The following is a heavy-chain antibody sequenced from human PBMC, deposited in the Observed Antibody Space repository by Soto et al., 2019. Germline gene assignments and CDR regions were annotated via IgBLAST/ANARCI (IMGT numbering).Heavy chain of an antibody. Sequence: QVQLVQSGAEVKKPGSSVKVSCKASGGTFSSYAISWVRQAPGQGLEWMGGIIPIFGTANYAQKFQGRVTITADESTSTAYMELSSLRSEETAGYYWARDPPGSYWGGGFDYWGQGTLVTVSS. D-gene: IGHD1-26*01. CDR3: ARDPPGSYWGGGFDY. J-gene: IGHJ4*02. CDR1: GGTFSSYA. V-gene: IGHV1-69*01. CDR2: IIPIFGTA.